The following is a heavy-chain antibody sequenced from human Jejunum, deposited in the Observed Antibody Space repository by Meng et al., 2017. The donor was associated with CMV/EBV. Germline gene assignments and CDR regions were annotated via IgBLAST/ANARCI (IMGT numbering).Heavy chain of an antibody. CDR3: ARGGSGSYFLRYFDY. D-gene: IGHD2/OR15-2a*01. Sequence: GFTFNSYEMNWIRQTPGKGLEWISYIGQSDSTTYYADSVKGRFTISRDNVKNSLYLLMESLRPEDTAVYYCARGGSGSYFLRYFDYFGQGALVTVSS. CDR2: IGQSDSTT. CDR1: GFTFNSYE. V-gene: IGHV3-48*03. J-gene: IGHJ4*02.